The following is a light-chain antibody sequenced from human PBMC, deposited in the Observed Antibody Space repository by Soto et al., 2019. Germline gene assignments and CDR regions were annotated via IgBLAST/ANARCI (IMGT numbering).Light chain of an antibody. V-gene: IGKV3-20*01. CDR2: GAS. Sequence: EIGLTQSPGTLSLSPGERATLSCRASQSVSSSYLAWYQQKPGQAPRILIYGASSRATGIPDRFSGSGSGTAFSLTISRLEPEDFAVYYCQQYGSSPLFTFGPGTKVDIK. CDR1: QSVSSSY. CDR3: QQYGSSPLFT. J-gene: IGKJ3*01.